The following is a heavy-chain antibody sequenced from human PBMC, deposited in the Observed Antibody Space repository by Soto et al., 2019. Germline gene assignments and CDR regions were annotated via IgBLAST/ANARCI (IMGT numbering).Heavy chain of an antibody. CDR3: ARAYYDFWSVIFSPRY. Sequence: QVQLVQSGAEVKKPGASVKVSCKASGYTFTSYGISWVRQAPGQGLEWMGWISAYNGNTNYAQKLQGRVTMTTDTSTSTPYMELRSLRSDDTAVYFCARAYYDFWSVIFSPRYWGQGTLVTVSS. J-gene: IGHJ4*02. CDR2: ISAYNGNT. D-gene: IGHD3-3*01. CDR1: GYTFTSYG. V-gene: IGHV1-18*01.